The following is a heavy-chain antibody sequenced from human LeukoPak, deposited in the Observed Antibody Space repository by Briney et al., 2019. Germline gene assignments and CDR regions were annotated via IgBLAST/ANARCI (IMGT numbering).Heavy chain of an antibody. D-gene: IGHD5-18*01. J-gene: IGHJ4*02. CDR2: IFHSGST. CDR3: ARRGSFGHKYFFDY. V-gene: IGHV4-39*01. CDR1: GGSISSYY. Sequence: PSETLSLTCTVSGGSISSYYWGWIRQPPGKGLEWIGSIFHSGSTYYNPSLKSRVTISIDTSKNQFSLKLSSVTAADTAVYYCARRGSFGHKYFFDYWGQGTLVTVSS.